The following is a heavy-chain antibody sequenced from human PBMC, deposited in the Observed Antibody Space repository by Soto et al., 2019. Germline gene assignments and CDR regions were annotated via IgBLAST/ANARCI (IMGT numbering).Heavy chain of an antibody. CDR3: ARGAKLIWNRLFFDF. V-gene: IGHV4-34*01. J-gene: IGHJ4*02. Sequence: SETLSLTCAVYGGSFSDHYWSWIRQPPGKGLEWIGEINHSGSTNYNPSLKSRVTISVDTSKNQFSLNLNSVTAADTAVYYCARGAKLIWNRLFFDFWGRGTLVTVSS. D-gene: IGHD1-1*01. CDR1: GGSFSDHY. CDR2: INHSGST.